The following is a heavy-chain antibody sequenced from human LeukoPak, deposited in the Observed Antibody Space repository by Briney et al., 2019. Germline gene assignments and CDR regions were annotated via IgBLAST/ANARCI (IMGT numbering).Heavy chain of an antibody. CDR2: IYYSGST. Sequence: KPSETLSLTCTVSGGSISSYYWSWIRQPPGKGLEWIGYIYYSGSTNYNPSLKSRVTISVDTPRNQFSLKLSSVTAADTAVYYCARVPSHGQGWFDPWGQGTLATVSS. V-gene: IGHV4-59*01. J-gene: IGHJ5*02. CDR3: ARVPSHGQGWFDP. CDR1: GGSISSYY.